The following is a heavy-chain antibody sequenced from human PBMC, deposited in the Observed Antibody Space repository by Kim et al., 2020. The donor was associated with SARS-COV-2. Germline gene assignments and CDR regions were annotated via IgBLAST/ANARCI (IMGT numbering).Heavy chain of an antibody. CDR3: AKGQSITIFGVVKFFRL. CDR1: GFTFSSYA. J-gene: IGHJ4*02. Sequence: GGSLRLSCAASGFTFSSYAMSWVRQAPGKGLEWVSAISGSGGSTYYADSVKGRFTISRDNSKNTLYLQMNSLRAEDTAVYYCAKGQSITIFGVVKFFRLWGQGTLVTVSS. CDR2: ISGSGGST. D-gene: IGHD3-3*01. V-gene: IGHV3-23*01.